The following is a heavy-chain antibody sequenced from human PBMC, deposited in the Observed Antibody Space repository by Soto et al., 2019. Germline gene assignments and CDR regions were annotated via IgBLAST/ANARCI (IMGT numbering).Heavy chain of an antibody. D-gene: IGHD2-21*02. J-gene: IGHJ4*02. V-gene: IGHV4-39*01. Sequence: PSETLCLTCTVSGGSISSSSYFWGWIRQPPGKGLEWIGTIYYSGSTYYNPSLKSRVTISVDTSKNQFSLKLSSVTAADSAMYCCVRTCVGDCYSDHWGQGTLVTVSS. CDR2: IYYSGST. CDR3: VRTCVGDCYSDH. CDR1: GGSISSSSYF.